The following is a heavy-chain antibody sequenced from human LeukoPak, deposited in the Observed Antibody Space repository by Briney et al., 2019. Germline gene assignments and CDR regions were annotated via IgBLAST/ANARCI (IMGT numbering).Heavy chain of an antibody. J-gene: IGHJ4*02. V-gene: IGHV3-15*04. CDR3: TTYGSGRKFDY. CDR2: IEIKTDGWTP. D-gene: IGHD3-10*01. CDR1: GLSFSDAW. Sequence: GGSLRLSCAVSGLSFSDAWMSWVRQTPGKGLEWVGLIEIKTDGWTPEYAPLVKGRFTISRDDSTNTLYLQMNSLKSEDTAVYYCTTYGSGRKFDYWGQGVLVTVYS.